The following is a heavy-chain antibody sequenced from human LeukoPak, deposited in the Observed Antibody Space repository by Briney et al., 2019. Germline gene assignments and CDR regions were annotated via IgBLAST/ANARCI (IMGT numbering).Heavy chain of an antibody. V-gene: IGHV1-24*01. D-gene: IGHD6-19*01. Sequence: GASVKVSCKVSGYTLTELSMDWVRQAPGKGLEWMGRFDPEDGETIYAQKFQGRVTMTEDTSTNTAYMELSSLRSEDTAVYYCATADVAVAGTPDYWGQGTLVTVSS. CDR1: GYTLTELS. CDR2: FDPEDGET. J-gene: IGHJ4*02. CDR3: ATADVAVAGTPDY.